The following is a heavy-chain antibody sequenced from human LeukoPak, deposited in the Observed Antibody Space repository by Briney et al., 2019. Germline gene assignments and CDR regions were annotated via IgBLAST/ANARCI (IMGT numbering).Heavy chain of an antibody. CDR2: IWYDGSNK. CDR1: GFMFNSYG. D-gene: IGHD3-22*01. V-gene: IGHV3-33*01. CDR3: ARDIYYDSSGPYFDY. J-gene: IGHJ4*02. Sequence: GGSLRLSCAASGFMFNSYGMHWVRQAPGKGLEWVAVIWYDGSNKYYADSVKGRFTISRDNSKNTLYLQMNSLRAEDTTVYYCARDIYYDSSGPYFDYWGQGTQVTVSS.